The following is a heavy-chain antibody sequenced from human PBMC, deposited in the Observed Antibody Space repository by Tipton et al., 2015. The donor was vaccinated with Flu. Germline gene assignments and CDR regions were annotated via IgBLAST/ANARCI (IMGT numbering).Heavy chain of an antibody. V-gene: IGHV4-4*07. D-gene: IGHD5-12*01. Sequence: TLPLTCTVSGGSIRNYYWSWIRQPAGKGLEWIGRISHSGSTNYNASLNGRVTMSVDPSKGQLSLRLSSATAADTAKYYCARDLRGYSGYTGGDAFDVWGQGTMVTVAS. CDR3: ARDLRGYSGYTGGDAFDV. CDR1: GGSIRNYY. J-gene: IGHJ3*01. CDR2: ISHSGST.